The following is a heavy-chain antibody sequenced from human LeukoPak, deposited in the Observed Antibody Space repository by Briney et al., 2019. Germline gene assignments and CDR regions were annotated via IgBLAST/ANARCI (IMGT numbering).Heavy chain of an antibody. Sequence: PAGSLRLSCAASGFTSSNYWMSWVRQAPGKGLEWVGNIKQDGSEKYYVDSVKGRFTISRDNAENSLFLQLNSLRADDTAVYYCARGSKMDYYTFDIWGQGTMVTVSS. CDR2: IKQDGSEK. CDR3: ARGSKMDYYTFDI. J-gene: IGHJ3*02. V-gene: IGHV3-7*01. D-gene: IGHD3-10*01. CDR1: GFTSSNYW.